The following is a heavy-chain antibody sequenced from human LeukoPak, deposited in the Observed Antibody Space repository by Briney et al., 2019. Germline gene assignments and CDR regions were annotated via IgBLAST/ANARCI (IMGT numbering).Heavy chain of an antibody. V-gene: IGHV3-74*01. Sequence: AGGSLRLSCAASGFTFSSYWMHWVRQAPGKGLVWVSRISGDGSSTTYVDSVKGRFTISRDNAKNSLYLQMNSLRAEDTAVYYCARDKDSSSQDWGQGTLVTVSS. CDR2: ISGDGSST. CDR3: ARDKDSSSQD. D-gene: IGHD6-6*01. J-gene: IGHJ4*02. CDR1: GFTFSSYW.